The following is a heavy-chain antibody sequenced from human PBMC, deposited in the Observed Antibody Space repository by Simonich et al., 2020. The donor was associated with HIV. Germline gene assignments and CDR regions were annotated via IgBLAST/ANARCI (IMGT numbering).Heavy chain of an antibody. D-gene: IGHD3-10*01. V-gene: IGHV1-69*13. CDR3: ARKGGGRGVYYFDY. CDR1: GGTFSSFA. J-gene: IGHJ4*02. Sequence: QVQLVQSGAEVKKPGSSVKVSCKASGGTFSSFAISWVRRAPGLGLGWVGGISPIFGTANYAQMFQGRVTITADESTSTAYMELSSLRSEDTGIYYCARKGGGRGVYYFDYWGQGTLVTVSS. CDR2: ISPIFGTA.